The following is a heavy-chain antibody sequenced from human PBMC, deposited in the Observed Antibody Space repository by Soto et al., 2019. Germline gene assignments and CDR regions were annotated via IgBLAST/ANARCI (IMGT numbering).Heavy chain of an antibody. CDR1: GGSISSGGYY. Sequence: SETLSLTCTVSGGSISSGGYYWSWIRQHPGKDFEWIGYIYYSGSTYYNPSLKSRVTISVDTSKNHFSLKLSSVTAADTAVYYCARVYCSSTSCYRSNWFDPWGQGTLVTVSS. CDR3: ARVYCSSTSCYRSNWFDP. CDR2: IYYSGST. V-gene: IGHV4-31*03. D-gene: IGHD2-2*02. J-gene: IGHJ5*02.